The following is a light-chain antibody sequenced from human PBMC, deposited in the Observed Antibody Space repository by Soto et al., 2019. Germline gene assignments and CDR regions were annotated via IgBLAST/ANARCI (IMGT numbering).Light chain of an antibody. V-gene: IGKV3D-15*01. CDR3: EQYEDCLRLA. CDR2: GAS. J-gene: IGKJ4*01. CDR1: QRVNIY. Sequence: TLSVSPGERATLSCRASQRVNIYLAWYQQKPGQAPRLLIFGASYRATGIPARFSGSGSGTEFNLTISSLQHEDLAVYFWEQYEDCLRLAFGGGTKVDI.